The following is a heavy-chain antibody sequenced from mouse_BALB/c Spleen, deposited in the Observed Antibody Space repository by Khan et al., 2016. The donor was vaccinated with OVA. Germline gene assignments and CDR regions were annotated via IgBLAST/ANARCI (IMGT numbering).Heavy chain of an antibody. D-gene: IGHD1-3*01. CDR3: ARGGYSSVAY. V-gene: IGHV1-5*01. J-gene: IGHJ3*01. Sequence: VQLKQSGTVLARPGASVKMSCKASGYSFTSYLIHWVKQRPGQGLEWIGDIYPGNSDTTYNQKFKDKAKLTAGTSANTAYMELSSLTNEASAVYYCARGGYSSVAYWGQGTLVTVSA. CDR2: IYPGNSDT. CDR1: GYSFTSYL.